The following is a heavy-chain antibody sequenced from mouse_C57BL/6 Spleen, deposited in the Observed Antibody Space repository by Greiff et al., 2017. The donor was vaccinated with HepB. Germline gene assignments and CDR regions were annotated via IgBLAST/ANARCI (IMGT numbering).Heavy chain of an antibody. V-gene: IGHV5-17*01. CDR3: ARGRFWFAY. Sequence: EVKLMESGGGLVKPGGSLKLSCAASGFTFSDYGMHWVRQAPEKGLEWVAYISSGSSTIYYADTVKGRFTISRDNAKNTLFLQMTSLRSEDTAMYYCARGRFWFAYWGQGTLVTVSA. J-gene: IGHJ3*01. CDR1: GFTFSDYG. CDR2: ISSGSSTI.